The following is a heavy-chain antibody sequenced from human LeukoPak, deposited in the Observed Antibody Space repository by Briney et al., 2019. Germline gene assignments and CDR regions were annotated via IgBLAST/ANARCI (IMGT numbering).Heavy chain of an antibody. CDR1: GYTFTGYY. Sequence: ASVKVSCKASGYTFTGYYMHWVRQAPGQGLEWMGWINPNSGGTNYAQKFQGRVTMTRNTSISTAYMELSSLRSEDTAVYYCARVMGYCSSTSCSDAFDIWGQGTMVTVSS. V-gene: IGHV1-2*02. CDR2: INPNSGGT. J-gene: IGHJ3*02. D-gene: IGHD2-2*01. CDR3: ARVMGYCSSTSCSDAFDI.